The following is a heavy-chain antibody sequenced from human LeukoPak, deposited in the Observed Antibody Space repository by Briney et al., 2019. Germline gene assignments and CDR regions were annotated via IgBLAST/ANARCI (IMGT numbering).Heavy chain of an antibody. Sequence: VASVKVSCKVSGYTLTELSMHWVRQAPGKGLEWMGGFDPEDGETIYAQKFQGRVTMTEDTSTDTAYMELSSLRSEDTAVYYCATVRKIVVVTEYNWFDPWGQGTLVTVSS. D-gene: IGHD3-22*01. V-gene: IGHV1-24*01. CDR1: GYTLTELS. J-gene: IGHJ5*02. CDR3: ATVRKIVVVTEYNWFDP. CDR2: FDPEDGET.